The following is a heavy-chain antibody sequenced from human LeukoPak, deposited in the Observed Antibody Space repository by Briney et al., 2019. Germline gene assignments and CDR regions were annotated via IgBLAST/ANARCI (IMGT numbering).Heavy chain of an antibody. CDR1: GFIFSSYG. CDR2: IWFDGSKK. V-gene: IGHV3-33*01. CDR3: ARDGCGGDCYLADY. D-gene: IGHD2-21*02. Sequence: PGRSLRLSCAASGFIFSSYGMHWVRQAPGKGLEWVAVIWFDGSKKYYADSVKGRITISRDDSKNTLYLQMNSRRAEDTAVYYCARDGCGGDCYLADYWGQGTLVTVSS. J-gene: IGHJ4*02.